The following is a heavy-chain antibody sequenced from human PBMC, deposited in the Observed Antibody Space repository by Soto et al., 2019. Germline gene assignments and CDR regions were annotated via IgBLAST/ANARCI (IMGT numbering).Heavy chain of an antibody. CDR2: ISYDGSNK. V-gene: IGHV3-30*03. CDR3: AAKPTGFDY. Sequence: GGSLRLSCAASGFTFSSYGMHWVRQAPGKGLEWVAVISYDGSNKYYADSVKGRFTISRDNSKNTLCLQMNSLRAEDTAVYYCAAKPTGFDYWGQGTLVTVSS. D-gene: IGHD4-4*01. J-gene: IGHJ4*02. CDR1: GFTFSSYG.